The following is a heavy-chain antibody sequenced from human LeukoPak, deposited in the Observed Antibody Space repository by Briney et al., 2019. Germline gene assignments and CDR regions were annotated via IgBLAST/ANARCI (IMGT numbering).Heavy chain of an antibody. CDR1: GFTFSSYG. J-gene: IGHJ3*02. Sequence: GGSLRLSCAASGFTFSSYGMHWVRQAPGKGLEWVSGISWNSGSIGYADSVKGRFTISRDSAKNSLYLQMNSLRAEDTALYYCAKDLRSSWYPSNAFDTWGQGTMVTVSS. CDR3: AKDLRSSWYPSNAFDT. V-gene: IGHV3-9*01. D-gene: IGHD6-13*01. CDR2: ISWNSGSI.